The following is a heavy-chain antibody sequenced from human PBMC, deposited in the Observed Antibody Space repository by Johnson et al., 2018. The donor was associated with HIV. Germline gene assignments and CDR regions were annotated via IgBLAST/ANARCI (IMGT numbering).Heavy chain of an antibody. D-gene: IGHD1-26*01. V-gene: IGHV3-13*01. J-gene: IGHJ3*02. Sequence: VQLVESGGGLVQPGGSLRLSCAASGFTFSNSDMHWVRQATGKGLAWVSAIGTAGDTYYADSVKGRVTISRDNSKNTLYLQMNSLRAEDTAVYYCARDLSGSSTVLSDAFDIWGQGTMVTVSS. CDR1: GFTFSNSD. CDR2: IGTAGDT. CDR3: ARDLSGSSTVLSDAFDI.